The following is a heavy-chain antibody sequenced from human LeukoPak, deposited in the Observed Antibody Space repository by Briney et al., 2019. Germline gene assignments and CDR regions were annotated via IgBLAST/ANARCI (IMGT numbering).Heavy chain of an antibody. V-gene: IGHV3-48*01. CDR1: GFTFSSYS. CDR3: ARDGQPLYYYYYYMDV. J-gene: IGHJ6*03. CDR2: ISSSSSTI. Sequence: GGSLRLSCAASGFTFSSYSMNWVRQAPGKGLEWVSYISSSSSTIYYADSVKGRFTISRDNAKNSLYLQMNSLRAVDTAVYYCARDGQPLYYYYYYMDVWGKGTTVTVSS. D-gene: IGHD2-2*01.